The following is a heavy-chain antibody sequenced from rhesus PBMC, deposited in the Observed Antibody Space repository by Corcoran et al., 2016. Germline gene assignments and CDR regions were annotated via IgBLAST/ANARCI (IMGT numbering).Heavy chain of an antibody. J-gene: IGHJ5-1*01. CDR1: GGSMRGSSF. Sequence: QVRLQESGPGLVQSSETLSLTCAGSGGSMRGSSFWNWIRQPPGKGLEWIGNIYANSVTSYNPSLKSRVTISKDTSNNQFFLKVTSVTAADTAVYYCASPFERGRFEVWGAGIFVTVSS. V-gene: IGHV4S9*01. CDR2: IYANSVT. CDR3: ASPFERGRFEV. D-gene: IGHD3-34*01.